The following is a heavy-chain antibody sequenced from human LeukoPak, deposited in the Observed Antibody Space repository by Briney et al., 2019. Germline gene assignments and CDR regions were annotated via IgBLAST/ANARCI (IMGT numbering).Heavy chain of an antibody. Sequence: SETLSLTCAVYGGSFSGYYWSWIRQPAGKGLEWIGRIYTSGSTNYNPSLKSRVTMSVDTSKNQFSLKLSSVTAADTAVYYCAREKVDTADFDYWGQGTLVTVSS. V-gene: IGHV4-4*07. J-gene: IGHJ4*02. CDR1: GGSFSGYY. CDR2: IYTSGST. CDR3: AREKVDTADFDY. D-gene: IGHD5-18*01.